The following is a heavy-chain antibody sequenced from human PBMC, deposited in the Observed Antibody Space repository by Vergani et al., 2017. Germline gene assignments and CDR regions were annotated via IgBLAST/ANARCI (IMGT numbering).Heavy chain of an antibody. Sequence: QVQLQESGPGLVKPSQTLSLTCTVSGGSISSGGYYWSWIRQHPGKGLEWIGYIYSSGSTYYNPSLKSRVTISVDTSKNQFSLKLSSVTAADTAVYYCARVDYYDSSGYYSFQHWGQGTLVTVSS. CDR2: IYSSGST. J-gene: IGHJ1*01. CDR1: GGSISSGGYY. V-gene: IGHV4-31*03. D-gene: IGHD3-22*01. CDR3: ARVDYYDSSGYYSFQH.